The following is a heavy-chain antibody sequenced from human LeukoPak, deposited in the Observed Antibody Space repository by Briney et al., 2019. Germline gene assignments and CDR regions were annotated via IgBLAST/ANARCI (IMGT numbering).Heavy chain of an antibody. Sequence: PGRSLRLSCAASGFTFSSYAMHWVRQAPGKGLEWVALISYDGSGQYYTESVKGRFTISRDNSKNTLYLQVNSLRVEDTAVYYCARVIVSTRLDPWGQGTLVTVSS. CDR3: ARVIVSTRLDP. V-gene: IGHV3-30-3*01. D-gene: IGHD3-22*01. CDR2: ISYDGSGQ. CDR1: GFTFSSYA. J-gene: IGHJ5*02.